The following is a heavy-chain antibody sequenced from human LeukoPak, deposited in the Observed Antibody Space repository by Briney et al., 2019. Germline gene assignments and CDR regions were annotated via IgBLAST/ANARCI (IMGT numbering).Heavy chain of an antibody. CDR3: ARDLAWGAFDY. Sequence: GGSLRLSCAASGFTFSSYGMHWVRQAPGKGLEWVSYISSSGNSIYYTDSVKGRFTISRDDSKNTLSLQMNSLRVEDTAVYYCARDLAWGAFDYWGQGTLVTVSS. V-gene: IGHV3-48*01. CDR2: ISSSGNSI. D-gene: IGHD7-27*01. J-gene: IGHJ4*02. CDR1: GFTFSSYG.